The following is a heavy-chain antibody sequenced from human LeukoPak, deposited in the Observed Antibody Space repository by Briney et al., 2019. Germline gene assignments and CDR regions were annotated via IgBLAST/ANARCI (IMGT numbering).Heavy chain of an antibody. Sequence: PSETLSLTCTVSGGSVSSHYRSWFRQAPGTGLEWIGYVYFSDRTNYNPSLESRVSISVDTSKNHLSLRLSSVTAADTAVYYCAGTSSRLEDWGQGTLVTVSS. V-gene: IGHV4-59*02. J-gene: IGHJ4*02. D-gene: IGHD1-1*01. CDR3: AGTSSRLED. CDR2: VYFSDRT. CDR1: GGSVSSHY.